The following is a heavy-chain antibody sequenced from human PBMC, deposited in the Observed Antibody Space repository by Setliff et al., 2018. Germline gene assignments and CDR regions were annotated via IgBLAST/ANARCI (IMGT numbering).Heavy chain of an antibody. V-gene: IGHV4-59*11. CDR3: ARDNIGPDALDI. J-gene: IGHJ3*02. Sequence: PSETLSLTCTASGVSITSHYWSWIRQPPGRALEWIGYIHHSGSTNYNPSLKSRVTLSMDTSRNHFSLNLTSLTAADTALYYCARDNIGPDALDIWGQGTMVTVSS. CDR2: IHHSGST. CDR1: GVSITSHY.